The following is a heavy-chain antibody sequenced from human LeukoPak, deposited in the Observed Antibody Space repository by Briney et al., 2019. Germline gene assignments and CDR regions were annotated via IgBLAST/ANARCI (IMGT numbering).Heavy chain of an antibody. Sequence: GGSLRLSCAASGFTFSSYGMSWVRQAPGKGLEWVANIKQDGSEKYYVDSVKGRFTISRDNAKNSLYLQMNSLRAEDTAVYYCARDQRYCSSSSCPWEPFDYWGQGTLVTVSS. V-gene: IGHV3-7*05. CDR2: IKQDGSEK. CDR1: GFTFSSYG. CDR3: ARDQRYCSSSSCPWEPFDY. D-gene: IGHD2-2*01. J-gene: IGHJ4*02.